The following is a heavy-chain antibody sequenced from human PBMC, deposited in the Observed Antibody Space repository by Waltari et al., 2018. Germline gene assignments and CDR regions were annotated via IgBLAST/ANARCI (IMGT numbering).Heavy chain of an antibody. CDR1: GFTFNDDW. Sequence: EVQLVESGGGFVQPGGSLRLSCAASGFTFNDDWMHWVRQAPGKGLVSVSQINLDGSITSYADSVKGRFTISRDNAKNTLFLQMNSLRAEDTAVYYCVLYSSSFLGDCWGQGTLVTVSS. V-gene: IGHV3-74*01. J-gene: IGHJ4*02. CDR2: INLDGSIT. CDR3: VLYSSSFLGDC. D-gene: IGHD6-13*01.